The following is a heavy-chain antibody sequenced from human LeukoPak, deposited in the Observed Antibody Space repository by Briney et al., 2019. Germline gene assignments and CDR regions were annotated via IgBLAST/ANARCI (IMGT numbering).Heavy chain of an antibody. V-gene: IGHV3-23*01. CDR2: ISDSGGRT. Sequence: GGSLRLSCAASGFTFSNAWMSWVRQAPGKGLEWVAGISDSGGRTNYADSVKGRFTISRDNPKNTLYLQMNSLRAEDTAVYFCAKRGVVIRVILVGFHKEAYYFDSWGQGALVSVSS. J-gene: IGHJ4*02. D-gene: IGHD3-10*01. CDR3: AKRGVVIRVILVGFHKEAYYFDS. CDR1: GFTFSNAW.